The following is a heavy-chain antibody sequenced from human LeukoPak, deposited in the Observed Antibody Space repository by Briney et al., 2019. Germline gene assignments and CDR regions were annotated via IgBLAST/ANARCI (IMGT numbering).Heavy chain of an antibody. CDR3: ARDLIAARPGWFDP. V-gene: IGHV1-18*01. CDR1: GYTFTTYG. D-gene: IGHD6-6*01. CDR2: ISAYNGNT. J-gene: IGHJ5*02. Sequence: ASVKVSCKASGYTFTTYGIDWVRQAPGQGLEWMGWISAYNGNTNYAQNLQGRVTLTTDTSASTAYMELRSLRSDDTAVYYCARDLIAARPGWFDPWGQGTLVIVSS.